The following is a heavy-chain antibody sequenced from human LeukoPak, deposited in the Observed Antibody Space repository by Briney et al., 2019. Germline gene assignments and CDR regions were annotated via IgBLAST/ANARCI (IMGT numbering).Heavy chain of an antibody. J-gene: IGHJ5*02. CDR2: IYYSGST. CDR1: GGSISSGGYY. Sequence: SETLSLTCAVSGGSISSGGYYWSWIRQHPGKGLEWIGYIYYSGSTYYNPSLKSRVTISVDTSKNQFSLKLSSVTAADTAVYYCARGAVPAAIGGFWFDPWGQGTLVTVSS. CDR3: ARGAVPAAIGGFWFDP. V-gene: IGHV4-31*11. D-gene: IGHD2-2*01.